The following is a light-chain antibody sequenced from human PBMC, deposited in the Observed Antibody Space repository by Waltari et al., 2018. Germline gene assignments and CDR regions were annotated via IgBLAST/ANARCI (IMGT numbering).Light chain of an antibody. V-gene: IGLV6-57*01. CDR1: SGSIASNY. CDR3: QSYDSSNPWV. CDR2: EDN. Sequence: NFMLTQPHSVSESPGKTVTFSCTRSSGSIASNYVQWYQQRPGSSPTTVIYEDNQRPSGVPDRFSGSIDSSSNSASLTISGLKTEDEADYYCQSYDSSNPWVFGGGTKLTVL. J-gene: IGLJ3*02.